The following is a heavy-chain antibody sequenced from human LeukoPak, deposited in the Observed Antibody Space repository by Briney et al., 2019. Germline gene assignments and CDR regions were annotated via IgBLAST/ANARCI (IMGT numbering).Heavy chain of an antibody. CDR3: ARAKRKSVVPAVTTRSYNWNQPFDY. CDR1: GGSFSGYY. D-gene: IGHD2-2*01. CDR2: INHSGST. Sequence: PSETLSLTCAVYGGSFSGYYWSWIRQPPGKGLEWIEEINHSGSTNYNPSLKSRVTISVDTSKNQFSLKLSSVTAADTAVYYCARAKRKSVVPAVTTRSYNWNQPFDYWGQGTLVTVSS. V-gene: IGHV4-34*01. J-gene: IGHJ4*02.